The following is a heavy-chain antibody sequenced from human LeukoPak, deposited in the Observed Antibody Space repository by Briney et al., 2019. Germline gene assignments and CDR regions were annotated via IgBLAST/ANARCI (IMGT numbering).Heavy chain of an antibody. D-gene: IGHD3-22*01. J-gene: IGHJ6*03. V-gene: IGHV4-4*07. Sequence: SQTLSLTCTVSGGSISRYYWSWIRQPAGKGLEWIGRISTRGSAYYNPSRKSRVTMSVDTSKNQFSLKLSSVTAADTAVYYCVRGVVFRRENYYYYYMDVWGKGTTVTVSS. CDR1: GGSISRYY. CDR3: VRGVVFRRENYYYYYMDV. CDR2: ISTRGSA.